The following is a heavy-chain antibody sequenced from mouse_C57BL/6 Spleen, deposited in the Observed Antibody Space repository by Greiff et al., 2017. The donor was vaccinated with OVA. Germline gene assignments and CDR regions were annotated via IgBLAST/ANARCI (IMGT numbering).Heavy chain of an antibody. CDR3: ARSPYYYGRGYFDV. CDR2: INPNNGGT. J-gene: IGHJ1*03. Sequence: VQLQQSGPELVKPGASVKIPCKASGYTFTDYNMDWVKQSHGKSLEWIGDINPNNGGTIYNQKFKGKATLTVDKSSSTAYMERRSLTSEDTAVYYCARSPYYYGRGYFDVWGTGTTVTVSS. D-gene: IGHD1-1*01. V-gene: IGHV1-18*01. CDR1: GYTFTDYN.